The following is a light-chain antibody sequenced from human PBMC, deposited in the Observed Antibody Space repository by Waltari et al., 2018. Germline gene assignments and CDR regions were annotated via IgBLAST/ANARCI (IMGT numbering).Light chain of an antibody. CDR1: QSFSNY. CDR3: QQSYSSPYT. J-gene: IGKJ2*01. V-gene: IGKV1-39*01. Sequence: DIQMTQSPSSLSASVGDRVTITCRASQSFSNYLNWYQQKPGKAPKLLIYSGSSLQSGVPSRFSGSGSGTHFTLTISSLQPEDFATYYCQQSYSSPYTFGQGTKLEIK. CDR2: SGS.